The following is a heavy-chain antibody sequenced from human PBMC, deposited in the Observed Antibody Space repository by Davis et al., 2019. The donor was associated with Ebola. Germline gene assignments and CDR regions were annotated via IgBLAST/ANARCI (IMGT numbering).Heavy chain of an antibody. J-gene: IGHJ4*02. CDR3: ARVRTGMRGYFDS. V-gene: IGHV3-30-3*01. CDR1: GFTFRNYG. Sequence: SLKIPCAASGFTFRNYGLHWVRQTPGKGLEWVAIISYDGSNKYYADSVKGRFIISRDSSKTTLYLQMNSLRAEDTAVYYCARVRTGMRGYFDSWGQGTLVTVSS. CDR2: ISYDGSNK. D-gene: IGHD1-1*01.